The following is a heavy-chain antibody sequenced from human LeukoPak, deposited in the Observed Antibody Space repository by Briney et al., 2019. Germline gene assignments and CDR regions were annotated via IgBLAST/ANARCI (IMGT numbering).Heavy chain of an antibody. Sequence: GGSLRLSCVASGFTFSNAWMSWVRQAPGKGLEWVGRIKSKTDGETTDYAAPVKGRFTISRDDSKNTLYLQMNSLKTEDTAVYYCTTPTLWGQGTLVTVSS. CDR3: TTPTL. J-gene: IGHJ4*02. CDR1: GFTFSNAW. CDR2: IKSKTDGETT. V-gene: IGHV3-15*01.